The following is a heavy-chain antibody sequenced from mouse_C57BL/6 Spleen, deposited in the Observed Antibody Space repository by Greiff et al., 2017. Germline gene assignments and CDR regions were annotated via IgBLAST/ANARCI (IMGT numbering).Heavy chain of an antibody. CDR3: ARGEKLDAMDD. J-gene: IGHJ4*01. CDR1: GYTFTSYG. D-gene: IGHD4-1*01. CDR2: IYPRSGNT. V-gene: IGHV1-81*01. Sequence: QVQLKQSGAELARPGASVKLSCKASGYTFTSYGISWVKQRTGQGLEWIGEIYPRSGNTYYNEKFKGKATLTADKSSSTAYMELRILTSEDSAVYLCARGEKLDAMDDWGQGTSVTVSS.